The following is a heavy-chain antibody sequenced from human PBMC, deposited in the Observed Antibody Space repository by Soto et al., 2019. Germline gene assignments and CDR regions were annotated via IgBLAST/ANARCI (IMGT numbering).Heavy chain of an antibody. CDR1: GGTFSSYA. CDR3: AGFGSRGRFDY. J-gene: IGHJ4*02. Sequence: QVQLVQSGAEVKKPGSSVKVSCKASGGTFSSYAISWVRQAPGQGLEWMGGIIPIFGTANYAQKFQGRVTITADESTSTAYRGLSSLGSEDTAGYYWAGFGSRGRFDYWGQGTLVTVSS. CDR2: IIPIFGTA. D-gene: IGHD1-26*01. V-gene: IGHV1-69*12.